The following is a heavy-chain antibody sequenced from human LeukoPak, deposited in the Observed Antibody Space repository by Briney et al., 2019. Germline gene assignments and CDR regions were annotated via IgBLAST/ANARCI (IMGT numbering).Heavy chain of an antibody. CDR3: ARDAAVAGTRYFDL. D-gene: IGHD6-19*01. Sequence: GGSLRLSCAASGFTFSDFYMSWIRQAPGKGLEWVSYISSSGSSTSYADSVKGRFTISRDNAKNSVFLQMNSLRAEDTAFYFCARDAAVAGTRYFDLWGRGTLVTVSS. CDR1: GFTFSDFY. J-gene: IGHJ2*01. V-gene: IGHV3-11*01. CDR2: ISSSGSST.